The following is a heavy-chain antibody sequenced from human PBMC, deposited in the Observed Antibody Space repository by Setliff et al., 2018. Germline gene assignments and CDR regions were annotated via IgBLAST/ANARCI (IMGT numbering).Heavy chain of an antibody. CDR2: IYYSGST. CDR3: ARLNRQWLVGY. CDR1: GGSISSSSYY. J-gene: IGHJ4*02. Sequence: PSETLSLTCTVSGGSISSSSYYWGWIRQPPGKGLEWIGSIYYSGSTYYNPSLKSRVTISVDTSKNQFSLKLSSVTAADTAVYYCARLNRQWLVGYWGQGTLVTVSS. V-gene: IGHV4-39*01. D-gene: IGHD6-19*01.